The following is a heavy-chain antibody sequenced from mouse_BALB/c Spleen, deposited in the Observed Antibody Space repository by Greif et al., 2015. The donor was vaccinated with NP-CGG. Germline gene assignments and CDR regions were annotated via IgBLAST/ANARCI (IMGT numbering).Heavy chain of an antibody. D-gene: IGHD1-1*02. V-gene: IGHV1-77*01. CDR2: IYPGSGNT. J-gene: IGHJ2*01. CDR3: ARLGGYFDY. Sequence: VQLQQSGAELARPGASVKLSCKASGYTFTDYYINWVKQRTGQGLEWIGEIYPGSGNTYYNEKFKGKATLTADKSSSTAYMQLSSLTSEDSAVYFCARLGGYFDYWGQGTTLTVSS. CDR1: GYTFTDYY.